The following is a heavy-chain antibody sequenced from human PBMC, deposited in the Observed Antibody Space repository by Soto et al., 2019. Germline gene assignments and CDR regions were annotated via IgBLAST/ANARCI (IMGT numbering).Heavy chain of an antibody. CDR1: GYSFTSYW. CDR2: IYPGDSDT. D-gene: IGHD4-4*01. CDR3: ARSTTVTTYYYYYGMDV. Sequence: PGESLKISCKGSGYSFTSYWIGWVRQMPGKGLEWMGIIYPGDSDTRYSPSFQGQVTISADKSISTAYLQWSSLKASDTAMYYCARSTTVTTYYYYYGMDVWGQGTTVTVSS. V-gene: IGHV5-51*01. J-gene: IGHJ6*02.